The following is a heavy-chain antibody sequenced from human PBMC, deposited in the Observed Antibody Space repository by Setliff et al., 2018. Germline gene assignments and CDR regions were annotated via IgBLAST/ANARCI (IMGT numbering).Heavy chain of an antibody. D-gene: IGHD3-16*01. CDR1: GLIVSDIH. J-gene: IGHJ5*01. V-gene: IGHV3-53*01. Sequence: GESLKISCAVSGLIVSDIHMTWVRQTPGKGLEWLSVIYNSDSRYYADSVKGRFTTSRDDSKNTLYLQMNNLRAEDTAIYYCARDLGNWFDPWGQGTLVTVPQ. CDR3: ARDLGNWFDP. CDR2: IYNSDSR.